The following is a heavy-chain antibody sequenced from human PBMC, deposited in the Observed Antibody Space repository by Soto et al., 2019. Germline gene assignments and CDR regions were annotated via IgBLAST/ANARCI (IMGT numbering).Heavy chain of an antibody. CDR1: GDSVSSNTAA. Sequence: SQTLSLTCVISGDSVSSNTAAWNWIRQSPSRGLEWLGRTYFRYKWYDDYALSVRSRITIHPDTSKNHFSLELNSVTPDDTAIYYCAREAGQVGGFDFWGQGTLVTVSS. V-gene: IGHV6-1*01. CDR3: AREAGQVGGFDF. CDR2: TYFRYKWYD. J-gene: IGHJ4*02. D-gene: IGHD3-10*01.